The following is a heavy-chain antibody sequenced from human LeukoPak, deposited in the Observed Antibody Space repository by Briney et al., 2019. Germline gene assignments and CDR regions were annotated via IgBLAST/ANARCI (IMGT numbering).Heavy chain of an antibody. CDR2: IYYSGSS. J-gene: IGHJ4*02. CDR3: ARAKKAVAGFFDY. V-gene: IGHV4-59*01. D-gene: IGHD6-19*01. Sequence: SETLSLTCTVSGDSISSYYWSWIRQPPGKGLEWIGYIYYSGSSNYNPSPKSRVTISVDTSKNQVSLKLSSVTAADTAEYYCARAKKAVAGFFDYWGQGPLVTVSS. CDR1: GDSISSYY.